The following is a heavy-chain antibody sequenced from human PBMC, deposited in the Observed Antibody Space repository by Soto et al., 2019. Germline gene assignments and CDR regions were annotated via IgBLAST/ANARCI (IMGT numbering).Heavy chain of an antibody. D-gene: IGHD2-8*02. CDR2: IIPIFGTA. CDR3: ARGPPRFEILYCAFDP. J-gene: IGHJ5*02. CDR1: GGTFSSYA. V-gene: IGHV1-69*13. Sequence: SVKVSCKASGGTFSSYAISWVRQAPGQGLEWMGGIIPIFGTANYAQKFQGRVTITADESTSTAYMELSSLRSEDTAVYYCARGPPRFEILYCAFDPWGQGTLVTVSS.